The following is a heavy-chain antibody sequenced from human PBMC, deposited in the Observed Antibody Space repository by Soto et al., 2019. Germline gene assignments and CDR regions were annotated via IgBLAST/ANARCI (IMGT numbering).Heavy chain of an antibody. D-gene: IGHD6-13*01. CDR2: IYPGDSDT. J-gene: IGHJ6*02. CDR1: GYSFTSYW. CDR3: ARTAAARKYYYGVDV. V-gene: IGHV5-51*01. Sequence: AESMKISCKGSGYSFTSYWISWVRQMPGKGLEWMGIIYPGDSDTRYSPSFQGQVTIPADKSISTAYLQWSSLKASDTAMYYCARTAAARKYYYGVDVWSQGTTDIVSS.